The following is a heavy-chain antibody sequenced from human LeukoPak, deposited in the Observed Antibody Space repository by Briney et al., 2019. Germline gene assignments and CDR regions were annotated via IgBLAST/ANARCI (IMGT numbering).Heavy chain of an antibody. Sequence: GASVKVSCKASGFTSTGSAMQWVRQARGQRLEWIGWIVVCSGNTNYAQKFQERVTITRDMSTSTAYMELSSLRSEDTAVYYCAAVGKGKLDYWGQGTLVTVSS. V-gene: IGHV1-58*02. CDR1: GFTSTGSA. CDR2: IVVCSGNT. CDR3: AAVGKGKLDY. J-gene: IGHJ4*02.